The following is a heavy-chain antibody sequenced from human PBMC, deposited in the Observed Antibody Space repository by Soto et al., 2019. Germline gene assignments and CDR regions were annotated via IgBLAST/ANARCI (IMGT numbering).Heavy chain of an antibody. CDR2: IYYSGST. Sequence: SETLSLTCTVSGGSVGSGSYYWSWILQPPGKGLEWIGYIYYSGSTNYNPSLKSRVTIPVDTSKNPFSLSLSSMTAADKAVYYCARGGGYDSFDFWSQAIQVTVAS. CDR1: GGSVGSGSYY. J-gene: IGHJ4*02. CDR3: ARGGGYDSFDF. D-gene: IGHD2-15*01. V-gene: IGHV4-61*01.